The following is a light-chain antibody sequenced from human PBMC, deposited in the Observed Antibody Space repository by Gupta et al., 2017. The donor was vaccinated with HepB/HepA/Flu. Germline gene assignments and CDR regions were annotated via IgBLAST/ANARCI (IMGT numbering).Light chain of an antibody. Sequence: IQMTQSPSTLSASVGDRVTITCRASQSISTWLAWYQHKPGKAPNLLIYKASSLEGGVPSRFSGSGSGTEFTLTISSLQPDDFATYYCQQEDTYPWTFGQGTKVEIK. CDR2: KAS. CDR1: QSISTW. J-gene: IGKJ1*01. V-gene: IGKV1-5*03. CDR3: QQEDTYPWT.